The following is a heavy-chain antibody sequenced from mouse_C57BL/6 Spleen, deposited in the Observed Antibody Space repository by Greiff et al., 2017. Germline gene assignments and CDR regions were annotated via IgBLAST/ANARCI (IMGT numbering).Heavy chain of an antibody. Sequence: VQRVESGPGLVQPSQSLSITCTVSGFSLTSYGVHWVRQSPGKGLEWLGVIWSGGSTDYNAAFISRLIISKDNSKSQVFFKMNSLQADDTAIYYCASPYDYDGFAYWGQGTLVTVSA. V-gene: IGHV2-2*01. CDR1: GFSLTSYG. J-gene: IGHJ3*01. CDR3: ASPYDYDGFAY. D-gene: IGHD2-4*01. CDR2: IWSGGST.